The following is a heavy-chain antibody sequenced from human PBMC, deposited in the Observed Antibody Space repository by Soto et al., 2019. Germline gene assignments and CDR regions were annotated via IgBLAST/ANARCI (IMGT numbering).Heavy chain of an antibody. V-gene: IGHV3-23*01. D-gene: IGHD3-22*01. J-gene: IGHJ3*02. Sequence: LRLSCAAAGFTFSSYAMSWVRQAPGKGLEWVSAISGSGDSTYYADSVKGRFTISRDNSKNTLYLQMNSLRAEDTAVYYCAKAYYYDSSGYPHDAFDIWGQGTMVTLSS. CDR3: AKAYYYDSSGYPHDAFDI. CDR1: GFTFSSYA. CDR2: ISGSGDST.